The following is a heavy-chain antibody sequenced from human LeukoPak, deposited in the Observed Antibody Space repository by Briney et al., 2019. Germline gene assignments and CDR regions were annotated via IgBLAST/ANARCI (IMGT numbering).Heavy chain of an antibody. Sequence: PAGSLRLSCAASGFTFSGYEMHWVRQAPGMGLEWTSDISTVGTTMYYADSVKGRFTISRDNAKNSLYLQMNSLRPEDTAIYYCAKGVAYGDQNVDYCGQGTLVTVSS. D-gene: IGHD4-17*01. CDR1: GFTFSGYE. J-gene: IGHJ4*02. V-gene: IGHV3-48*03. CDR3: AKGVAYGDQNVDY. CDR2: ISTVGTTM.